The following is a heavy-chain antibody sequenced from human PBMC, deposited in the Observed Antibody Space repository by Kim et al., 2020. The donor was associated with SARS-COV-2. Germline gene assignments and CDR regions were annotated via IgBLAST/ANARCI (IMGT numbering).Heavy chain of an antibody. Sequence: GGSLRLSCTASGFTFGDYAMSWFRQAPGKGLEWVGFIRSKAYGGTTEYAASVKGRFTISRDDSKSIAYLQMNSLKTEDTAVYYCTRLNRANVIAAENYFDYWGQGTLVTVSS. CDR3: TRLNRANVIAAENYFDY. CDR1: GFTFGDYA. D-gene: IGHD6-13*01. J-gene: IGHJ4*02. V-gene: IGHV3-49*03. CDR2: IRSKAYGGTT.